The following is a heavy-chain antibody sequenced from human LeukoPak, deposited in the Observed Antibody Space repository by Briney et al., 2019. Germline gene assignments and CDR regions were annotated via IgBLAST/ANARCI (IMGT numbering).Heavy chain of an antibody. J-gene: IGHJ4*02. Sequence: SETLSLTCAVYGGSFSGYYWSWIRQPPGKGLEWIGEINHSGSTNYNPSLKSRVTISVDTSKNQFSLKLSSVTAADTAVYYCARFRRASTGHIDYWGQGTLVTVSS. V-gene: IGHV4-34*01. CDR1: GGSFSGYY. CDR3: ARFRRASTGHIDY. CDR2: INHSGST. D-gene: IGHD5/OR15-5a*01.